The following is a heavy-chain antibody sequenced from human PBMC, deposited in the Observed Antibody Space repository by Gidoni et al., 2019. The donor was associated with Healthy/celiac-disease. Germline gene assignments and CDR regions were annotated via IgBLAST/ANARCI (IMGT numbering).Heavy chain of an antibody. CDR2: IKQDGSEK. V-gene: IGHV3-7*03. Sequence: EVQLVESGGGLVQPGGSLRLSCAASGFTFSRYWMSWVRQAQGKGLEWVANIKQDGSEKYYGDSVKGRFTISRDNAKNSLYLQMNSLRAEDTAVYYCARERRIVGATGGHWFDPWGQGTLVTVSS. J-gene: IGHJ5*02. CDR3: ARERRIVGATGGHWFDP. CDR1: GFTFSRYW. D-gene: IGHD1-26*01.